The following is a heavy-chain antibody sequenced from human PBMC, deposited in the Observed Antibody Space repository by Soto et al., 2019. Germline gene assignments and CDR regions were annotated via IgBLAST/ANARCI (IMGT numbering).Heavy chain of an antibody. V-gene: IGHV1-18*04. Sequence: ASVKVSCKASGYTFTSYGISWVRQAPGQGLEWMGWISAYNGNTNYAQKLQGRVTMTTDTSTSTAYMELRSLRSDDTAVYYCARDLGSSWYPSYYYGMDVWGQGTTVTVSS. CDR2: ISAYNGNT. CDR3: ARDLGSSWYPSYYYGMDV. D-gene: IGHD6-13*01. J-gene: IGHJ6*02. CDR1: GYTFTSYG.